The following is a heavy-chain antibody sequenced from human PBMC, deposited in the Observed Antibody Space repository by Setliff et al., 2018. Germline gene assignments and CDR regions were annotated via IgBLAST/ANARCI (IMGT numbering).Heavy chain of an antibody. CDR1: GGSISSGGYY. D-gene: IGHD3-22*01. V-gene: IGHV4-31*03. CDR3: ARGKIRTTMIVVPTGGALDI. J-gene: IGHJ3*02. Sequence: TLSLTCTVSGGSISSGGYYWSWIRQHPGKGLEWIGYIYYSGSTYYNPSLKSRVTISVDTSKNQFSLKLSSVTAADTAVYYCARGKIRTTMIVVPTGGALDIWGQGTMVTVS. CDR2: IYYSGST.